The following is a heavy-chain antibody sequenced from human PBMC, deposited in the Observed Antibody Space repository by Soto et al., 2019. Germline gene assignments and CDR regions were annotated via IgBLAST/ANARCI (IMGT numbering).Heavy chain of an antibody. CDR2: ISAYNGNT. Sequence: ASVKVSCKASGYTFTSYGINWVRQAPGQGLEWMGWISAYNGNTNYAQKLQGRVTMTTDTSTSTAYMELRSLRSDDTAVYYCARVLPMGDAFDIWGQGTMVTVSS. CDR1: GYTFTSYG. CDR3: ARVLPMGDAFDI. J-gene: IGHJ3*02. D-gene: IGHD2-15*01. V-gene: IGHV1-18*04.